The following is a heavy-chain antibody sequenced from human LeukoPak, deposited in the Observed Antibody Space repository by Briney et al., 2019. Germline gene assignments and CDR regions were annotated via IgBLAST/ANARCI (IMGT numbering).Heavy chain of an antibody. Sequence: SVKVSCKASGYTFTGYYMHWVRQAPGQGLEWMGGIIPIFGTANYAQKFQGRVTITADESTSTAYMELSSLRSEDTAVYYCARQTYYGDYLHFDYWGQGTLVTVSS. J-gene: IGHJ4*02. CDR3: ARQTYYGDYLHFDY. CDR1: GYTFTGYY. D-gene: IGHD4-17*01. CDR2: IIPIFGTA. V-gene: IGHV1-69*13.